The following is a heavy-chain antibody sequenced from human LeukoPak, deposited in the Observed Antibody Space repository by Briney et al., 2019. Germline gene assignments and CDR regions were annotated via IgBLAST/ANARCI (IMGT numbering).Heavy chain of an antibody. CDR1: GYTFNTYW. D-gene: IGHD1-26*01. J-gene: IGHJ3*02. Sequence: GESLKISCKGSGYTFNTYWIGWVRQMPGKGLEWMGLIYPGDSEIRYSPSFQGHVTISADKSIRTAYLQWSSLKASDTAMYYCARDIVGPSLDAFDIWGQGTMVTVST. V-gene: IGHV5-51*01. CDR2: IYPGDSEI. CDR3: ARDIVGPSLDAFDI.